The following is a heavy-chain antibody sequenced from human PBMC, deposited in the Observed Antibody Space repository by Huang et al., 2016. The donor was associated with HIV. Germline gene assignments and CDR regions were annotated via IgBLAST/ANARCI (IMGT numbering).Heavy chain of an antibody. CDR2: SNPKGGGT. J-gene: IGHJ4*02. CDR3: ARDWSFGSSTSPAD. Sequence: QVQLVQSGAEVKNPGASVRVSCKASGYTFTDSNFHGVRQAPGQGLEWMGWSNPKGGGTIYAQRFQGRITMTRDTTISTGHMDLRRIQSDDTAVYFCARDWSFGSSTSPADWGQGTLVTVSS. D-gene: IGHD6-6*01. CDR1: GYTFTDSN. V-gene: IGHV1-2*02.